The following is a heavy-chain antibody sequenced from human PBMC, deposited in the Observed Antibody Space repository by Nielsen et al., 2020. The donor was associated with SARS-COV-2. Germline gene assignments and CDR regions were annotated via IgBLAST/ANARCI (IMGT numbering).Heavy chain of an antibody. J-gene: IGHJ6*02. CDR2: IKTSGGTT. Sequence: GESLKISCAASGFIFSDYAMAWVRQAPGKGLEWVSVIKTSGGTTYYADSVKGRFTISRDNSKNTLYLQMNSLRAEDTAVFYCAKVNGSSYWYYGMDVWGQGTTVTVSS. CDR1: GFIFSDYA. D-gene: IGHD6-13*01. CDR3: AKVNGSSYWYYGMDV. V-gene: IGHV3-23*01.